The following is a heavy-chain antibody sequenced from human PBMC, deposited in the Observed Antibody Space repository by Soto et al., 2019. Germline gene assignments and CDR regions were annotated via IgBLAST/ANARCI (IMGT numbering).Heavy chain of an antibody. D-gene: IGHD5-18*01. CDR3: ARGDTAMTRFDH. CDR1: GFTFSSYG. V-gene: IGHV3-33*01. CDR2: IWYDGSNK. Sequence: QVQLVESGGGVVQPGRSLRLSCAASGFTFSSYGMHWVRRAPGKGLEWVAVIWYDGSNKYYADSVKGRFTISRDNSKNTLYLQMNSLRAEDTAVYYCARGDTAMTRFDHWGQGTLVTVSS. J-gene: IGHJ4*02.